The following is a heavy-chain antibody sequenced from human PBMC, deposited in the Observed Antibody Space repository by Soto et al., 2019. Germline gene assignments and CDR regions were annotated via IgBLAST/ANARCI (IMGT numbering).Heavy chain of an antibody. CDR1: GYTFTSYY. D-gene: IGHD3-22*01. CDR3: ARTHIHYDSSLQH. V-gene: IGHV1-46*03. CDR2: INPSGGST. Sequence: ASVKVSCKASGYTFTSYYMHWVRQAPGQGLEWMGIINPSGGSTSYAQKFQGRVTMTRDTSTSTVYMELSSLRSEDTAVYYCARTHIHYDSSLQHWGQGTLVTAPQ. J-gene: IGHJ1*01.